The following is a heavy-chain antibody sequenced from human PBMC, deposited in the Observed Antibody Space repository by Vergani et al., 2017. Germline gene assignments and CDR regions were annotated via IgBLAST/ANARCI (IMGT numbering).Heavy chain of an antibody. CDR2: IYPGDSDT. CDR1: RYIFTSYW. J-gene: IGHJ5*02. CDR3: ARHWGYCSSSSCYPGRGWFDP. Sequence: EVQLVQSGAEVKKPGVSLKISCKGSRYIFTSYWIVCVRQMPGKGLVWMRIIYPGDSDTRYSPSFQGQVTIPADTSISTDYLQWRSLKASDTAMYYCARHWGYCSSSSCYPGRGWFDPWGQGTLVTVSS. D-gene: IGHD2-2*01. V-gene: IGHV5-51*01.